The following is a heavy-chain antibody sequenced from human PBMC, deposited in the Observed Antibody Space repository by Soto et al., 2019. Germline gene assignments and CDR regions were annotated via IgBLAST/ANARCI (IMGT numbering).Heavy chain of an antibody. V-gene: IGHV1-8*02. J-gene: IGHJ5*02. CDR3: ARGLIIYYGSGSYPNWFDA. CDR2: MNPNSGNT. Sequence: ASVKVSCKASGYTFTSYDINWVRQATGQGLEWMGWMNPNSGNTGYAQKFQGRVTMTRNTSISTAYMELSSLRSEDTAVYYCARGLIIYYGSGSYPNWFDAWGQGTLVTVSS. D-gene: IGHD3-10*01. CDR1: GYTFTSYD.